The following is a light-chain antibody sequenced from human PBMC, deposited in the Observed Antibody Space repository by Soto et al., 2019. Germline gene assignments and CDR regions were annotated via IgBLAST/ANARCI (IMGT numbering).Light chain of an antibody. CDR1: QGISSY. CDR3: QQYDSYRVS. CDR2: AAS. Sequence: AIRMTQSPSSLSASTGDRVTITCRASQGISSYLAWYQQKPGKAPKLLIYAASTLQSGVPSRFSGSGSGTDFTLTISCLQSEDFATYYCQQYDSYRVSFGPGTKVDIK. V-gene: IGKV1-8*01. J-gene: IGKJ3*01.